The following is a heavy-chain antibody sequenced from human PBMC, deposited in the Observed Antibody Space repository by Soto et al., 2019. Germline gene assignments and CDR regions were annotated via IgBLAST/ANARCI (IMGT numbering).Heavy chain of an antibody. D-gene: IGHD2-15*01. J-gene: IGHJ5*02. Sequence: QVQLVESGGGLVKPGGSLRLSCAASGFTFSDYYMSWIRQAPGKGLEWVSYISSSGSTIYYADSVKGRFTISRDNAKNSLYLQMNSLRAEDTAVYYCARDVSPPFVDCSGGSWYRWFDPWGEGTLVTVSS. CDR1: GFTFSDYY. V-gene: IGHV3-11*01. CDR2: ISSSGSTI. CDR3: ARDVSPPFVDCSGGSWYRWFDP.